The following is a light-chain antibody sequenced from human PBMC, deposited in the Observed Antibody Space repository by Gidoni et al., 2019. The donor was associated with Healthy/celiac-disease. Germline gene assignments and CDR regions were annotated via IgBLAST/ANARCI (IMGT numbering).Light chain of an antibody. CDR2: GAS. Sequence: EIVLTQSPGTLSLSPGERATPSCRASQSVSSSYLAWYQQKPGQAPRLLIYGASSRATGIPDRFSGSGSGTDFTLTISRLEPEDFAVYYCQQYGSSPPHTFGQGTKLEIK. CDR1: QSVSSSY. V-gene: IGKV3-20*01. J-gene: IGKJ2*01. CDR3: QQYGSSPPHT.